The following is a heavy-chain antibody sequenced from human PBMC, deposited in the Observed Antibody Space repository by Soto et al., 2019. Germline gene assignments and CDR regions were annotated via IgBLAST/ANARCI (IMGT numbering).Heavy chain of an antibody. J-gene: IGHJ4*02. CDR1: GYTFTSYG. Sequence: QVQLVQSGAEVKKPGASVKVSCKASGYTFTSYGISWVRQAPGQGLEWMGWISAYNGNTNYAQKFQGRVTMTTDTSTTTAYMELTNLRSDDTAVYYWARDIGGYYSLNFDYWGQGTLVTVSS. D-gene: IGHD3-22*01. CDR3: ARDIGGYYSLNFDY. CDR2: ISAYNGNT. V-gene: IGHV1-18*01.